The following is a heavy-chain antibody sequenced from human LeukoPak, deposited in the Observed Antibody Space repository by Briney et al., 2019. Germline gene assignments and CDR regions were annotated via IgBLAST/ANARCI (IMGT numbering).Heavy chain of an antibody. Sequence: ASVKVSCKTSGYTFTGYYMNWVRQAPGQGLEWMGRINPHSGDTNYAQKFRGRVTMTRDTSISTAYTELSRLRSDDTAVYFCAREMGAYSSSWHFDYWGQGTLVTVSS. J-gene: IGHJ4*02. CDR2: INPHSGDT. CDR1: GYTFTGYY. D-gene: IGHD6-13*01. CDR3: AREMGAYSSSWHFDY. V-gene: IGHV1-2*06.